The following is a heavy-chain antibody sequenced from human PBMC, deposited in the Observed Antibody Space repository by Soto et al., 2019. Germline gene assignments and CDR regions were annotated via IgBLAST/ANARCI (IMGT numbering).Heavy chain of an antibody. CDR3: TTEANDDDPVAGWDFDL. D-gene: IGHD6-19*01. V-gene: IGHV3-15*01. J-gene: IGHJ2*01. CDR2: IKTKTDGETT. CDR1: GFTFSKAW. Sequence: EVQLVESGGGLVKPGGSLRLSCAASGFTFSKAWMSWVRQAPGKGLEWLGRIKTKTDGETTDYAAPVKGRFTISRDDSKNTLYLQVISLKTEGTAVYYCTTEANDDDPVAGWDFDLWGRGTLVTVSS.